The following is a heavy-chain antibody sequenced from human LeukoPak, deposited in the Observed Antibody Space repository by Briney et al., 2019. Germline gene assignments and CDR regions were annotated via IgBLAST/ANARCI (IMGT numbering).Heavy chain of an antibody. J-gene: IGHJ3*02. D-gene: IGHD4-17*01. V-gene: IGHV1-18*01. CDR2: ISAYNGNT. CDR3: ARDRATVTTGDAFDI. Sequence: ASVKVSCKASGYTFINYGINWARQAPGHGLEWMGWISAYNGNTNYAQKFQGRVTMTTDTSTSTAYMELRSLRSDDTAVYYCARDRATVTTGDAFDIWGQGTMVTVSS. CDR1: GYTFINYG.